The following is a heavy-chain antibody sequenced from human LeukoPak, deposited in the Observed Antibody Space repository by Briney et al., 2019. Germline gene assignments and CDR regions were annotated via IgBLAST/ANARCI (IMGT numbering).Heavy chain of an antibody. D-gene: IGHD6-13*01. J-gene: IGHJ4*02. V-gene: IGHV1-69*05. CDR3: ARGDLEQQLVH. Sequence: GASAKVSCKASGGTFSSYAISWVRQAPGQGLEWMGRIIPIFGTANYARKFQGRVTITTDESTSTAYMELSSLRSEDTAVYYCARGDLEQQLVHWGQGTLVTVSS. CDR2: IIPIFGTA. CDR1: GGTFSSYA.